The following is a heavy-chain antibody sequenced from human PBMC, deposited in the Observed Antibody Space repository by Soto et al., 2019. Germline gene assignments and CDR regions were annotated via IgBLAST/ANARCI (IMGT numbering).Heavy chain of an antibody. Sequence: QVQLVQSGAEVKKPGASVKVSCKASGYTFTNYGISWVRQAPGQGLEWMGWVSGYNGNTTYAQQLRGRVTMTTDTSTSTAYMELRTLRSDDTAVYYCARDEGSHGFDSWGQGTLVTVSS. CDR1: GYTFTNYG. CDR2: VSGYNGNT. D-gene: IGHD6-19*01. J-gene: IGHJ4*02. V-gene: IGHV1-18*04. CDR3: ARDEGSHGFDS.